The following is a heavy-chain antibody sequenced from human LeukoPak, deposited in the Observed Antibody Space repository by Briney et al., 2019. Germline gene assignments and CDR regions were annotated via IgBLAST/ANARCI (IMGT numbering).Heavy chain of an antibody. CDR2: LYSGSST. J-gene: IGHJ2*01. V-gene: IGHV3-53*01. CDR1: GFSVSTNY. CDR3: ARVGDXYHWYXDL. Sequence: PGGSLRLSCAASGFSVSTNYMNWVRQAPGKGLEWVSILYSGSSTYYTDSVKGRFTISRDNSRNTLYLHMTNLRAEDTAVYYCARVGDXYHWYXDLWGRXSLLXVSS.